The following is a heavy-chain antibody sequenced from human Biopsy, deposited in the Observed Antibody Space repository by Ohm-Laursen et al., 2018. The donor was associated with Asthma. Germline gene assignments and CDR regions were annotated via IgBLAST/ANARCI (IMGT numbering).Heavy chain of an antibody. J-gene: IGHJ4*02. CDR1: GGTFSRYA. CDR2: IIPIFGIA. D-gene: IGHD1-26*01. CDR3: ARGGSYSSRRYYFDY. V-gene: IGHV1-69*10. Sequence: SVKVSCKASGGTFSRYAISWVRQAPGQGLEWMGGIIPIFGIANYAQKFQGRVTITADKSTSTAYMELSSLRSEDTAVYYCARGGSYSSRRYYFDYWGQGTLVTVSS.